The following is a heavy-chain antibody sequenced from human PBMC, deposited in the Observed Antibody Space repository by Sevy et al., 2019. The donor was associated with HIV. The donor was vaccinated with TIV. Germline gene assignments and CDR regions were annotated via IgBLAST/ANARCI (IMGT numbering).Heavy chain of an antibody. CDR2: IYYSGST. D-gene: IGHD3-3*01. CDR1: GGSISSYY. Sequence: SETLSLTCTVSGGSISSYYWSWIRQPPGKGLEWIGYIYYSGSTNYNPSLKSRVTISVDTSKNQFSLKLSSVTAADTAVYCCARGLKDVTIFGVAIKGGAFDIWGQGTMVTVSS. J-gene: IGHJ3*02. CDR3: ARGLKDVTIFGVAIKGGAFDI. V-gene: IGHV4-59*01.